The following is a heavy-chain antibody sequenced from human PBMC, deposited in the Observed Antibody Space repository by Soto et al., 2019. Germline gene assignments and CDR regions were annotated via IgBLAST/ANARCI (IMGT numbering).Heavy chain of an antibody. J-gene: IGHJ2*01. V-gene: IGHV3-30*18. Sequence: QVQLVESGGGVVQPGRSLRLTCAASGFTFSSYDMHWVRQAPGKGLEWVAVVSYDGSKTYYADSVKGRFSISRDNSKNPLYLQMTSLGAEDTAVYYCAKGRSSWYFDLWGRGTLVTVSS. CDR3: AKGRSSWYFDL. CDR1: GFTFSSYD. CDR2: VSYDGSKT.